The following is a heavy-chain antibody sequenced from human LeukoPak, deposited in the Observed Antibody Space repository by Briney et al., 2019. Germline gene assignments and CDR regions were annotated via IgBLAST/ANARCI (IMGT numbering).Heavy chain of an antibody. V-gene: IGHV3-9*01. D-gene: IGHD3-22*01. J-gene: IGHJ6*02. CDR2: ISWNSGSI. CDR1: GFTFDDYA. Sequence: GGSLRPSCAASGFTFDDYAMHWVRQAPGKGLEWVSGISWNSGSIGYADSVNGRFTISRDNAKNSLYLQMNSLRAEDTALYYCAKVIGGSSGYGPYYYGMDVWGQGTTVTVSS. CDR3: AKVIGGSSGYGPYYYGMDV.